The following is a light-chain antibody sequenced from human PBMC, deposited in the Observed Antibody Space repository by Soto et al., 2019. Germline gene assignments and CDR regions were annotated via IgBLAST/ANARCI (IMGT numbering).Light chain of an antibody. CDR3: SSYAGGGVV. J-gene: IGLJ2*01. CDR1: SSDVGSHNF. Sequence: QSVLTQPASVSGSPGQPITISCTGTSSDVGSHNFVSWYQHHPGKAPKLMIFEGNKRPSGISNRFSGSKSGNTASLTISGLQAEDEADYYCSSYAGGGVVFGGGTQLTVL. CDR2: EGN. V-gene: IGLV2-23*01.